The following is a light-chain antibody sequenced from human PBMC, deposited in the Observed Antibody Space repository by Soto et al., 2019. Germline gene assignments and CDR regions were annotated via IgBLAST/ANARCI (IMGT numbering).Light chain of an antibody. CDR2: EAS. V-gene: IGKV1-5*01. CDR3: QQYKSGST. Sequence: DIQMTQSPSTLSTSVGDRATITCRASQNIDRWLAWYKQKPGKAPKLLIYEASSLEGGVPSRFSGSGSGTEFTLTVSGLQAEDFATYWGQQYKSGSTFGQGTKLDFK. J-gene: IGKJ1*01. CDR1: QNIDRW.